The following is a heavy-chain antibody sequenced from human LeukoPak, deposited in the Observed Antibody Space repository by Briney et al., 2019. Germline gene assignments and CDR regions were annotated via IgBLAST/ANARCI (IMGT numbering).Heavy chain of an antibody. Sequence: GGSLRLSCAASGFTFSSYGMHWVRQAPGKGLEWVVFIRYDGSNKYYADSVKARFTLSRDNSKNTMYLQMNTLRAEDTAVYYCATGYSSGWYGRLDYWGQGTLVTVSS. V-gene: IGHV3-30*02. D-gene: IGHD6-19*01. CDR3: ATGYSSGWYGRLDY. CDR1: GFTFSSYG. J-gene: IGHJ4*02. CDR2: IRYDGSNK.